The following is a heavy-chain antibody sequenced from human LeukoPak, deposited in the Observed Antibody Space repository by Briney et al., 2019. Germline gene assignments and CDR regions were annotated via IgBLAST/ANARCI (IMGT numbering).Heavy chain of an antibody. D-gene: IGHD3-3*01. V-gene: IGHV4-34*01. CDR2: INHSGST. Sequence: KPSETLSLTCAVYGGSFSGYYWSWIRQPPGKGLEWIGEINHSGSTNYNPSLKSRVTISVDTSKNQFSLKLSSVTAADTAVYYCARGNPGDEYYDFWSGYLNWFDPWGQGTLVTVSS. CDR3: ARGNPGDEYYDFWSGYLNWFDP. J-gene: IGHJ5*02. CDR1: GGSFSGYY.